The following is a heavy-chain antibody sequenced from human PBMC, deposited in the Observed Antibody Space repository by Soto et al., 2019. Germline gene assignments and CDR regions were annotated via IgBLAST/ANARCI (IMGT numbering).Heavy chain of an antibody. CDR1: GYTFSDSY. D-gene: IGHD6-6*01. CDR2: SNPNSGGT. J-gene: IGHJ4*02. V-gene: IGHV1-2*02. Sequence: QVQLVQSGAEVKKPGASVKVSCKASGYTFSDSYVHWVRQAPGQGLEWMGWSNPNSGGTYYPQKFRGRVTMTGDTSIDTAYMELTSLRSDHTAVYFCARGRGRVALGHSSSLDYWGQGTLVSVSS. CDR3: ARGRGRVALGHSSSLDY.